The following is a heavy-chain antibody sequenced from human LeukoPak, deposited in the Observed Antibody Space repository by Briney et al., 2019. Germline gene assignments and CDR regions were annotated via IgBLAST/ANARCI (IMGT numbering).Heavy chain of an antibody. D-gene: IGHD6-13*01. J-gene: IGHJ4*02. V-gene: IGHV4-38-2*02. CDR1: GYSISSGYY. Sequence: PSETLSLTCTVSGYSISSGYYWGWIRQPPGKGLEWIGSIYHSGSTYYNPSLKSRVTISVDTSKNQFSLKLSSVTAADTAVYYCARTSVGYSSSWGKGTLVTVSS. CDR3: ARTSVGYSSS. CDR2: IYHSGST.